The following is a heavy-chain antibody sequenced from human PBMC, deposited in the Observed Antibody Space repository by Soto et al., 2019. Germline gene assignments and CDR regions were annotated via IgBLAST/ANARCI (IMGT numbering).Heavy chain of an antibody. V-gene: IGHV1-18*04. J-gene: IGHJ6*02. CDR1: GYTFTSYG. CDR3: GRERGEQYYSYGRDA. Sequence: ASVKVSCKASGYTFTSYGISWVRQAPGQGLEWMGWISAYNGNTNYAQKLKGRVTMTTDTSTSTAYMELRSLRTDDTALYYGGRERGEQYYSYGRDAWGQGPTVTASS. CDR2: ISAYNGNT. D-gene: IGHD3-16*01.